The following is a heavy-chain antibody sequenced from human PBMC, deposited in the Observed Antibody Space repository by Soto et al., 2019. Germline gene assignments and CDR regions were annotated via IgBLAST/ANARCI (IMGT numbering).Heavy chain of an antibody. J-gene: IGHJ4*02. CDR3: AGELGYSSIWYALDY. V-gene: IGHV4-4*02. CDR1: GGSISSSNW. D-gene: IGHD6-13*01. CDR2: IYHSGST. Sequence: QVQLQESGPGLVKPSGTLSLTCAVSGGSISSSNWWRWVRQLPGKGLEWIGEIYHSGSTNYNPSLKSRVTISVDKSKNQFSLKLSSVTAADTAVYYCAGELGYSSIWYALDYWGQGTLVTVSS.